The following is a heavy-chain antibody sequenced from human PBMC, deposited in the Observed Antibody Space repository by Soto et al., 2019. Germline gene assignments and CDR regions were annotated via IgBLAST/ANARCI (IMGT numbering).Heavy chain of an antibody. CDR2: IRSKAYGGTT. V-gene: IGHV3-49*03. Sequence: SLRLSCTASGFIFGDYAMSWFRQAPGKGLEWVGFIRSKAYGGTTEYAASVKGRFTISRDDSKSIAYLQMNSLKTEDTAVYYCTRDSGLGYGYYYYGMGVWGQGTTVTVSS. J-gene: IGHJ6*02. CDR3: TRDSGLGYGYYYYGMGV. D-gene: IGHD3-10*01. CDR1: GFIFGDYA.